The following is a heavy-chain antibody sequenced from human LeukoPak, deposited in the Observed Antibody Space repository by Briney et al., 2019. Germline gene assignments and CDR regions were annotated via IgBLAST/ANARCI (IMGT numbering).Heavy chain of an antibody. V-gene: IGHV3-23*01. Sequence: GGSLRLSCAASGFTFSSYAMSWVRQAPGKGLEWVSAISGSGGSTYYADSVKGRFTISRDNSKNTLYLQMNSLRAEDTAVYYCAKDRIKYYDSSGYPYYFDYWGQGTLVTVSS. CDR1: GFTFSSYA. D-gene: IGHD3-22*01. CDR2: ISGSGGST. CDR3: AKDRIKYYDSSGYPYYFDY. J-gene: IGHJ4*02.